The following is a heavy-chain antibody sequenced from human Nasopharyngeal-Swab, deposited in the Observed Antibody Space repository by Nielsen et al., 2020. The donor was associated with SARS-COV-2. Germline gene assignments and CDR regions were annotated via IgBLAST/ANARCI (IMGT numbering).Heavy chain of an antibody. J-gene: IGHJ4*02. CDR1: EFTFSDSA. D-gene: IGHD2-15*01. CDR3: TRCGGGCYSGRDY. V-gene: IGHV3-73*01. CDR2: IRSKGNTYAT. Sequence: GESLKISCAASEFTFSDSAIHWVRQASGKGREWVGRIRSKGNTYATAYAASVKGRFIIFRDDPTNTAYLQMNSLKTEDTAVYYCTRCGGGCYSGRDYWGQGTLVTVSS.